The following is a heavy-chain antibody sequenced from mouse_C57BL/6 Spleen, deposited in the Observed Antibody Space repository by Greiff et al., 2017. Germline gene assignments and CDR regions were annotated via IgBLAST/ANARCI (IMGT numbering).Heavy chain of an antibody. CDR3: ARNGGYAMDY. CDR1: GFTFSDYG. CDR2: ISSGSSTI. J-gene: IGHJ4*01. Sequence: DVKLQESGGGLVKPGGSLKLSCAASGFTFSDYGMHWVRQAPEKGLEWVAYISSGSSTIYYADTVKGRFTISRDNAKNTLFLQMTSLRSEDTAMYYCARNGGYAMDYWGQGTSVTVSS. V-gene: IGHV5-17*01.